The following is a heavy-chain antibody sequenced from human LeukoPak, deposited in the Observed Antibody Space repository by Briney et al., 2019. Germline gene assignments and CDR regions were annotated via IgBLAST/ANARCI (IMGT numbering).Heavy chain of an antibody. CDR2: ISSSSSYI. CDR1: GFTFSSYA. J-gene: IGHJ4*02. D-gene: IGHD3-10*01. V-gene: IGHV3-21*01. CDR3: ARDHYYGSGSHFDY. Sequence: GGSLRLSCAGSGFTFSSYAMSWVRQAPGKGLEWVSSISSSSSYIYYADSVKGRFTIPRDNAKNSLYLQMNSLRAEDTAVYYCARDHYYGSGSHFDYWGQGTLVTVSS.